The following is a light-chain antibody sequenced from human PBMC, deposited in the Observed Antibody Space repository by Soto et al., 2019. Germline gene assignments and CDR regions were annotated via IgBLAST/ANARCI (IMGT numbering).Light chain of an antibody. Sequence: QSALTQPASVSGSPGQSITISCTGTSRDVGGYNYVSWYQQHPGKAPKLIIYAVSNRPSGVSSRFSGSKSGNTASLTISGLQAEDEADYYCSSRSSYTTSSFVVFGGGTKVTVL. CDR1: SRDVGGYNY. V-gene: IGLV2-14*01. J-gene: IGLJ2*01. CDR2: AVS. CDR3: SSRSSYTTSSFVV.